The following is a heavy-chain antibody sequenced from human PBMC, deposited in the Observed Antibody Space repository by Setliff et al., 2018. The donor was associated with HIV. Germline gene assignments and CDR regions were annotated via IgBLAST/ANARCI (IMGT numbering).Heavy chain of an antibody. Sequence: SETLSLTCTVSGYSISSGYYWGWIRQPPGKGLEWIGSIHQSGSTYYNSPLKSRVTMSVDTSKNKFSLKLSSVTAADTAVYYCARDLGSAYSYAQGRFDPWGQGTLVTVSS. CDR2: IHQSGST. CDR3: ARDLGSAYSYAQGRFDP. J-gene: IGHJ5*02. V-gene: IGHV4-38-2*02. D-gene: IGHD5-18*01. CDR1: GYSISSGYY.